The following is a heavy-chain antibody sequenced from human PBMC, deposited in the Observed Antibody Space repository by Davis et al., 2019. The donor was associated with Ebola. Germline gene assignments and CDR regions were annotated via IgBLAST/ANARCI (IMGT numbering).Heavy chain of an antibody. CDR1: GFTVSSNY. Sequence: GGSLRLSCAASGFTVSSNYMSWVRQAPGKGLEWVSSISSSSSYIYYADSVKGRFTISRDNAKNSLYLQMNSLRAEDTAVYYCARDPGSSSRYYYYGMDVWGQGTTVTVSS. CDR2: ISSSSSYI. J-gene: IGHJ6*02. D-gene: IGHD6-6*01. V-gene: IGHV3-21*01. CDR3: ARDPGSSSRYYYYGMDV.